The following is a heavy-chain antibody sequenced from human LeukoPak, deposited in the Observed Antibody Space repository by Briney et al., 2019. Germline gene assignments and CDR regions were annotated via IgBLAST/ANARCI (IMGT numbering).Heavy chain of an antibody. CDR2: ISSSSSYI. D-gene: IGHD4-23*01. J-gene: IGHJ4*02. CDR1: GFTFSSYS. V-gene: IGHV3-21*01. CDR3: ARVSVGLAGFDY. Sequence: GGSLRLSCAASGFTFSSYSMNWVRQAPGKGLEWVSSISSSSSYIYYADSVKGRFTISRDNAKNSLYLQMNSPRTEDTAVYYCARVSVGLAGFDYWGQGTLVTVSS.